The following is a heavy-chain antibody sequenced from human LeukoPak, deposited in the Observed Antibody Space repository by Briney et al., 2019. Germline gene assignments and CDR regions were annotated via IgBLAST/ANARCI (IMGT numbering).Heavy chain of an antibody. CDR2: IYSSGST. Sequence: SQTLSLTCTVSGGSISSGSYYWSWIRQPAGKGLGWIGSIYSSGSTYYTPSLKSRVIILFDTAKNHFSLNLSSVTAADTAVYYCARSDGYGLVGIWGQGTMVTVSS. D-gene: IGHD3-10*01. CDR1: GGSISSGSYY. V-gene: IGHV4-61*02. CDR3: ARSDGYGLVGI. J-gene: IGHJ3*02.